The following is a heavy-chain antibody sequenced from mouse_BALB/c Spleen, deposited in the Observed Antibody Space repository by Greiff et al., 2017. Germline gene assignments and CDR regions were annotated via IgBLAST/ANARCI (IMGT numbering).Heavy chain of an antibody. CDR2: IDPANGNT. CDR1: GFNIKDTY. CDR3: ARSDFFDY. J-gene: IGHJ2*01. Sequence: EVQLQESGAELVKPGASVKLSCTASGFNIKDTYMHWVKQRPEQGLEWIGRIDPANGNTKYDPKFQGKATITADTSSNTAYLQLSSLTSEDTAVYYCARSDFFDYWGQGTTLTVSS. V-gene: IGHV14-3*02.